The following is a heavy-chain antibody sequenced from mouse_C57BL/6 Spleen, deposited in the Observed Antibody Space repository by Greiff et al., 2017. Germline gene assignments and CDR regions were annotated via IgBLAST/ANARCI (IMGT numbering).Heavy chain of an antibody. D-gene: IGHD2-3*01. Sequence: EVKLVESGGGLVQPGGSLKLSCAASGFTFSDYYMYWVRQTPEKRLEWVAYISNGGGSTYYPDTVKGRFTISRDNAKNTLYLQMSRLKSEDTAMYYCARHDGYYRYFDVWGTGTTVTVSS. J-gene: IGHJ1*03. CDR1: GFTFSDYY. CDR2: ISNGGGST. CDR3: ARHDGYYRYFDV. V-gene: IGHV5-12*01.